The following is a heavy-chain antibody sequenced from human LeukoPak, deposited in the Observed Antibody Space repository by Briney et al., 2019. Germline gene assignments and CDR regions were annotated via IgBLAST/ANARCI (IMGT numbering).Heavy chain of an antibody. CDR2: IDPNSGDT. CDR3: ARRGSVYGYDY. D-gene: IGHD5-18*01. J-gene: IGHJ4*02. CDR1: GYTFTDYY. V-gene: IGHV1-2*02. Sequence: ASVKVSCKASGYTFTDYYMHWVRQAPGQGLEWMGWIDPNSGDTNYAQKFQGRVTVTRDTSISTAYMELSRLTSDDTAVYYCARRGSVYGYDYWGQGTLVTVSS.